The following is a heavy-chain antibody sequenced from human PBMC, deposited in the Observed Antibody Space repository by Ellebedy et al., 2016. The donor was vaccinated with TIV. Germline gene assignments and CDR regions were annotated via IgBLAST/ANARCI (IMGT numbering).Heavy chain of an antibody. Sequence: PGGSLRLSCAASGFTFSNSAMNWVRQPPGKGLEWVSGISGSGGSTYYADSVKGRFTISRDNSKNTLSLQMNNLSAEDTAVYYCARDRHVDRGDCLDYWGQGTLVTVSS. J-gene: IGHJ4*02. CDR2: ISGSGGST. CDR1: GFTFSNSA. CDR3: ARDRHVDRGDCLDY. D-gene: IGHD2-21*02. V-gene: IGHV3-23*01.